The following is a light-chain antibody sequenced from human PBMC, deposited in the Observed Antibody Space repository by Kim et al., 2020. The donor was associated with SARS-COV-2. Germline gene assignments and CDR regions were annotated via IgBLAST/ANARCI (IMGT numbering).Light chain of an antibody. J-gene: IGLJ3*02. CDR3: QAWDSGAVV. CDR2: QDD. CDR1: NLGNKY. Sequence: SYELTQPPSESVYPGQTASITCSGDNLGNKYISWYQKKSGQSPVVVIFQDDKRPSGIPERFSGSTSDNTATLTISGTQAMDEADYYCQAWDSGAVVFGGG. V-gene: IGLV3-1*01.